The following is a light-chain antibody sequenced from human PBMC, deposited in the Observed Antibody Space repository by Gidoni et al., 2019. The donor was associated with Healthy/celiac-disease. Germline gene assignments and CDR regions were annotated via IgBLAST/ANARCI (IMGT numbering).Light chain of an antibody. CDR2: AAS. V-gene: IGKV1-39*01. J-gene: IGKJ3*01. CDR3: QHSYSTPLA. CDR1: QSIRSY. Sequence: DIHMTQSTSSLSASVGDRVTITCRASQSIRSYLNWYQKKPGKATKLLIYAASSLQSGVPSRFSGSGSGPDFTLTISSLQPEDFATYYRQHSYSTPLAFGPGTKVDIK.